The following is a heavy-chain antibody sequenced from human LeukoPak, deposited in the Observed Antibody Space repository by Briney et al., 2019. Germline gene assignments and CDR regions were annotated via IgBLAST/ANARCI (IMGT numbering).Heavy chain of an antibody. CDR3: ARGGGSGSYLGYYYMDV. D-gene: IGHD1-26*01. V-gene: IGHV1-46*01. Sequence: ASVKVSCKASGGTFSSYAISWVRQAPGQGLEWMGIINPSGGSTSYAQKFQGRVTMTRDMSTSTVYMELSSLRSEDTAVYYCARGGGSGSYLGYYYMDVWGKGTTVTVSS. CDR2: INPSGGST. J-gene: IGHJ6*03. CDR1: GGTFSSYA.